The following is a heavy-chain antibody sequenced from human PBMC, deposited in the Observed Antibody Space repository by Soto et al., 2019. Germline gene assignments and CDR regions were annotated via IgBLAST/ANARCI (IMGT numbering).Heavy chain of an antibody. J-gene: IGHJ6*02. V-gene: IGHV3-21*01. CDR2: ISSSSSYI. D-gene: IGHD6-13*01. CDR1: GFTFSSYS. CDR3: ARHQGPAAGNYGMEA. Sequence: PGGSLRLSCAASGFTFSSYSMNWVRQAPGKGLEWVASISSSSSYIYYADSVKGRFTISRDKAKNSLFLQMSSLRAEDSALYYCARHQGPAAGNYGMEAWGQGTTVTVS.